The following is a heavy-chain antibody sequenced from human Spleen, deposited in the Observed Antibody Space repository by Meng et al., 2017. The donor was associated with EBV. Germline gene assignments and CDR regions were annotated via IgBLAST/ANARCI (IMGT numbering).Heavy chain of an antibody. CDR2: INAGNGDT. Sequence: QVQLGQSGAEVKKHGASVKVSCKASGYNFTTYAMHWVRQAPGQRPEWMGWINAGNGDTKYSQKFQDRLTITSDTSANTAYMELSSLRPEDTAVYYCARDGNTVAVLYWGQGTLVTASS. CDR3: ARDGNTVAVLY. J-gene: IGHJ4*02. D-gene: IGHD6-19*01. CDR1: GYNFTTYA. V-gene: IGHV1-3*01.